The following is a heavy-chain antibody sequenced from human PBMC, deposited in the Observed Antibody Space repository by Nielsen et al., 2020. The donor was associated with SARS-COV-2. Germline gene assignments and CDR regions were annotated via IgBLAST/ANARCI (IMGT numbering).Heavy chain of an antibody. Sequence: WIRQPPGKGLEWVSDISGSDGTTYYGDSVKGRITIPRDNSKNTVYVQMNSLKTEDTAVYYCTTDTYYYDSSGDAFDIWGQGTMVTVSS. CDR3: TTDTYYYDSSGDAFDI. J-gene: IGHJ3*02. D-gene: IGHD3-22*01. CDR2: ISGSDGTT. V-gene: IGHV3-23*01.